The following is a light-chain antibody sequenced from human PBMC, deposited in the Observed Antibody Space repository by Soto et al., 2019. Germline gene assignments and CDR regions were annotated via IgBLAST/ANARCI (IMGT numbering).Light chain of an antibody. CDR2: DVS. V-gene: IGLV2-11*01. CDR3: CSYAGSPYV. CDR1: SSDDGGHNS. Sequence: QSALTQPRSVSGSPGQSVTISCTGTSSDDGGHNSVSWFQQHPGKAPKLMIYDVSKRPSGVPDRFSGSKSGNTASLTISGLQAEDEADYYCCSYAGSPYVFGTGTKVTVL. J-gene: IGLJ1*01.